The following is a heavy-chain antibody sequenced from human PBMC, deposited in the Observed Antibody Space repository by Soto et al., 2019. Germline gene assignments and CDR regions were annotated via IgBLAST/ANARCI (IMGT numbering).Heavy chain of an antibody. V-gene: IGHV1-3*05. CDR1: GYTFTSYA. CDR3: ARSQDWDSWFDP. Sequence: QVQLVQSGAEEKKPGASVKVSCKASGYTFTSYAMHWVRQAPGQRLEWMGWINAGNGNTKYSQKFQGRVTITRDTSASTAYMELSSLRSEDTAVYCCARSQDWDSWFDPWGQGTLVTVSS. CDR2: INAGNGNT. D-gene: IGHD3-9*01. J-gene: IGHJ5*02.